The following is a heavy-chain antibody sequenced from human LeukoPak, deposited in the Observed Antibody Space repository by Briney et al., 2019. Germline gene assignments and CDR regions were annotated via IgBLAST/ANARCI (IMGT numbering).Heavy chain of an antibody. CDR1: GFTFSDYY. V-gene: IGHV3-11*01. J-gene: IGHJ4*02. CDR2: ISSSGSTI. CDR3: ARAHSSSWYHRDPIGY. D-gene: IGHD6-13*01. Sequence: GGSLRLSCAASGFTFSDYYMSWIRQAPGKGLEWVSYISSSGSTIYYADSVKGRFTISRDNAKNSLYLQMNSLRAEDTAVYYCARAHSSSWYHRDPIGYWGQGTLVTVSS.